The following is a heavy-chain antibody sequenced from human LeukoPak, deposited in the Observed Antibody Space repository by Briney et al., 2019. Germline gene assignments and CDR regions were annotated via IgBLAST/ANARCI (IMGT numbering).Heavy chain of an antibody. D-gene: IGHD6-13*01. CDR3: AKGYSSSWPRGGDAFDI. CDR1: GCTFSSYG. Sequence: GRSLRLSCAASGCTFSSYGMHWVRQAPGKGLEWVAVISYDGSNKYYADSVKGRFTISRDNSKNTLYLQMNSLRAEDTAVYYCAKGYSSSWPRGGDAFDIWGQGTMVTVSS. V-gene: IGHV3-30*18. CDR2: ISYDGSNK. J-gene: IGHJ3*02.